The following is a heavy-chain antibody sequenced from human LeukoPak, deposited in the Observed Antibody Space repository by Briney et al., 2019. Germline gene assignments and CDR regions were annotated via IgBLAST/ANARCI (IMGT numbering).Heavy chain of an antibody. CDR3: ARSVRGDYDFWSGYIDY. Sequence: ASVKVSCKASGYTFTGYYMHWVRQAPGQGLEWMGWINPNSGGTNCAQKFQGRVTMTRDTSTSTAYMELSRLRSDDTAVYYCARSVRGDYDFWSGYIDYWGQGTLVTVSS. D-gene: IGHD3-3*01. V-gene: IGHV1-2*02. J-gene: IGHJ4*02. CDR1: GYTFTGYY. CDR2: INPNSGGT.